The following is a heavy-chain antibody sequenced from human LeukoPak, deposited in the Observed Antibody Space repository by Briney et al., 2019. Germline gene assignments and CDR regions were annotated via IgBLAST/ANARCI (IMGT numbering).Heavy chain of an antibody. D-gene: IGHD3-22*01. CDR3: ARVSQTMIVVAGLLDY. CDR2: ISAYNGNT. J-gene: IGHJ4*02. CDR1: GYTFTGYG. Sequence: ASVKVSCKASGYTFTGYGISWVRQAPGQGLEWMGWISAYNGNTNYAQKLQGRVTMTTDTSTSTAYMELRSLRSDDTAVYYCARVSQTMIVVAGLLDYWGQGTLVTVSS. V-gene: IGHV1-18*01.